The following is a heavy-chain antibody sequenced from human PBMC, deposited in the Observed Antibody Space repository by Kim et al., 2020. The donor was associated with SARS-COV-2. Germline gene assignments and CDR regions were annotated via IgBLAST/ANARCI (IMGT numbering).Heavy chain of an antibody. D-gene: IGHD3-10*01. CDR3: ARERPLDLWFCCHDN. J-gene: IGHJ4*01. CDR2: IGLDGSET. CDR1: GFTFRNFY. V-gene: IGHV3-7*03. Sequence: GGSLRLSCVVSGFTFRNFYMNWVRQVPGKGLEWVATIGLDGSETYYVDSVKGRFAISRDNAKNSLYLEMDSLRADDTAVYYCARERPLDLWFCCHDNWG.